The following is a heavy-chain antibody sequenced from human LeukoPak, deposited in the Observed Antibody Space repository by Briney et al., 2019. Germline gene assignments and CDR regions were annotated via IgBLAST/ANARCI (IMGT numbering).Heavy chain of an antibody. Sequence: PGGSLRLSCAASRFAFSTYAMSWVRQAPGKGLEWVSAISASGRTPDYADSVKGRFTVSRDNSENTLYLQMDSLTAEDSAVYYCAKDPGDHNYWGQGTLVTVSS. CDR1: RFAFSTYA. CDR2: ISASGRTP. CDR3: AKDPGDHNY. V-gene: IGHV3-23*01. J-gene: IGHJ4*02. D-gene: IGHD2-21*01.